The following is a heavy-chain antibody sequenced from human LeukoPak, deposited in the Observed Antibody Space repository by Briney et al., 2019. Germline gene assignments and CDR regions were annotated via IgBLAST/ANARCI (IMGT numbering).Heavy chain of an antibody. J-gene: IGHJ4*02. CDR3: VRGPGY. CDR2: VSSNGDNT. CDR1: VFTFSTYV. V-gene: IGHV3-64D*06. Sequence: PGGSLRLSCSVSVFTFSTYVMHWVRQAPGKRLEYVSAVSSNGDNTYYADSVKDRFTISRDNSKNTLYLQMSSLRSDGAGVYLCVRGPGYWGQGTLVTVSS.